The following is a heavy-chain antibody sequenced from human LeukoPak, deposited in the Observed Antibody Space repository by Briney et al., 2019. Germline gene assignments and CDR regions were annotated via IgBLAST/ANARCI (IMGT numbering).Heavy chain of an antibody. V-gene: IGHV4-4*07. CDR3: AREGATPASYFYAMDV. Sequence: SETLSLTCTVSGGSISTYYWSWIRQPAGKGLEWIGHIYASGVTKSNPSLKSRATMSVDTSTNRLSLKVSSVTAADSAVYYCAREGATPASYFYAMDVWGQGTTVTVSS. D-gene: IGHD4/OR15-4a*01. CDR1: GGSISTYY. CDR2: IYASGVT. J-gene: IGHJ6*02.